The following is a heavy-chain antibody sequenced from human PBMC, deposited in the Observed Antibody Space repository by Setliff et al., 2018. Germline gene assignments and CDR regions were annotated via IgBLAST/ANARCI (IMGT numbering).Heavy chain of an antibody. J-gene: IGHJ6*04. CDR2: LIPFFGTT. Sequence: ASVKVSCKTSGGTFSSFAVSWVRQAPGQRPEWMGRLIPFFGTTIYAQEFQGRVTITADQSTSTVFMELNSLRSEDTAFYYCARDSRQWLEGGASGDMDIWGKGTAVT. V-gene: IGHV1-69*13. CDR1: GGTFSSFA. CDR3: ARDSRQWLEGGASGDMDI. D-gene: IGHD6-19*01.